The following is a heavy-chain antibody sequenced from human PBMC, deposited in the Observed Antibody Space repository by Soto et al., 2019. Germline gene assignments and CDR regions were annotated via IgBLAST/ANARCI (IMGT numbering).Heavy chain of an antibody. CDR1: GCTFSSYA. V-gene: IGHV1-69*06. CDR2: IIPIFGTA. J-gene: IGHJ5*02. CDR3: ARGSRQQRTPNWFDP. Sequence: AASVKVSCKASGCTFSSYAISWVRQAPGQGLEWMGGIIPIFGTANYAQKFQGRVTITADKSTSTAYMELSSLRSEDTAVYYCARGSRQQRTPNWFDPWGQGTLVTVSS. D-gene: IGHD6-13*01.